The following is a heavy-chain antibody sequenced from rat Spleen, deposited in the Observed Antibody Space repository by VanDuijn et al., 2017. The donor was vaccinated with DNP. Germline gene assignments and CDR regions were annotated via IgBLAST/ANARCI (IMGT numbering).Heavy chain of an antibody. D-gene: IGHD1-1*01. J-gene: IGHJ1*01. V-gene: IGHV3-1*01. CDR2: ISYSGST. CDR3: ARGTTVVLSYWSFDF. CDR1: GYSITSNY. Sequence: EVQLQESGPGLVKPSQSLSLTCSVTGYSITSNYWGWIRKFPGNKMEYIGHISYSGSTNYNPSLKIRFSITRDTSMNQFFLQLNSVTTEDTATYYCARGTTVVLSYWSFDFWGPGTMVTVSS.